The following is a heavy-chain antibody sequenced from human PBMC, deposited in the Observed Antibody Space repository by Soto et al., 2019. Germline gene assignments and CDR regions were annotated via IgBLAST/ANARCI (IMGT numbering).Heavy chain of an antibody. J-gene: IGHJ4*02. CDR1: GYTFTIYY. V-gene: IGHV1-46*01. Sequence: ASVKVSCKASGYTFTIYYMHWVRQAPGQGLEWMGIINPSGGSTSYAQKFQGRVTMTRDTSTSTVYMELSSLRSEDTAVYYCARASSYYDSSGPFDYWGQGTLVTVS. CDR3: ARASSYYDSSGPFDY. D-gene: IGHD3-22*01. CDR2: INPSGGST.